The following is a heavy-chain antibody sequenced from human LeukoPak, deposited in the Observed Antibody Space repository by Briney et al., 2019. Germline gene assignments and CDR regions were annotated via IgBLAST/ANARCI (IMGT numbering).Heavy chain of an antibody. CDR3: ARGPTRNYFDY. CDR1: GGTISRYY. Sequence: SETLSLACTVSGGTISRYYWSWVRQPPRKRLEWIGHIYYSGSTNYNPSLKSRVTISVDTSKNQFSLKLSSVTAADTAVYYCARGPTRNYFDYWGQGTLVTVSS. V-gene: IGHV4-59*01. J-gene: IGHJ4*02. CDR2: IYYSGST.